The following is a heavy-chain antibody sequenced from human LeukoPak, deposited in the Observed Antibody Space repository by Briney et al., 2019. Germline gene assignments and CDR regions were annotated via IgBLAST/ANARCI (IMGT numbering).Heavy chain of an antibody. CDR1: GYIFITYW. CDR3: ARLYRVDYYDSSGYLDY. J-gene: IGHJ4*02. Sequence: GESLKTSCKGSGYIFITYWIGWVRQMPGKGLEWLVIIYLGDSDTRYSPSFQGQVTISADKSISTAYLQWSSLKASDTAMYYCARLYRVDYYDSSGYLDYWGQGTLVTVSS. V-gene: IGHV5-51*01. D-gene: IGHD3-22*01. CDR2: IYLGDSDT.